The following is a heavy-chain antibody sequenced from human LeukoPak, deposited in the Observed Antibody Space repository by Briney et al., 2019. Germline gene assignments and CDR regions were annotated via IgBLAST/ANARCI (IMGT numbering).Heavy chain of an antibody. V-gene: IGHV1-8*03. CDR1: GYSFTSYD. J-gene: IGHJ6*03. D-gene: IGHD3-3*01. CDR3: ARGGYDFWSGYYYYYYYYYFDV. CDR2: MNPNSGNT. Sequence: ASVKVSCKASGYSFTSYDVNWVRQATGQGLEWMGWMNPNSGNTGYAQKFQGRVTITRNTSISTAYMELSSLRSEDTAVYYCARGGYDFWSGYYYYYYYYYFDVWGKGTTVTVSS.